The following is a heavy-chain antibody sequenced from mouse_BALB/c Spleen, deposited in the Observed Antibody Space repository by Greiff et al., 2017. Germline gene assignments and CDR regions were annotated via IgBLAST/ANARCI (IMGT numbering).Heavy chain of an antibody. CDR1: GFTFSSYA. J-gene: IGHJ3*01. CDR3: ARGRDGLAWFAY. V-gene: IGHV5-6-5*01. CDR2: ISSGGST. D-gene: IGHD2-3*01. Sequence: EVQRVESGGGLVKPGGSLKLSCAASGFTFSSYAMSWVRQTPEKRLEWVASISSGGSTYYPDSVKGRFTISRDNARNILYLQMSSLRSEDTAMYYCARGRDGLAWFAYWGQGTLVTVSA.